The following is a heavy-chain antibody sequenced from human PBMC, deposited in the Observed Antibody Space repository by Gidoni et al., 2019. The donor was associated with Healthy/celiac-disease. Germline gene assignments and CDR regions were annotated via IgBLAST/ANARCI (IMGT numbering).Heavy chain of an antibody. CDR2: IWYDGSNK. CDR1: GFTFSSYG. Sequence: QVQLVESGGGVVQPGRSLRLSCAASGFTFSSYGMHWVRQAPGKGLEWVAVIWYDGSNKYYADSVKGRFTISRDNSKNTLYLQMNSLRAEDTAVYYCARALDVNNYYDSSGYSLSGYWGQGTLVTVSS. CDR3: ARALDVNNYYDSSGYSLSGY. D-gene: IGHD3-22*01. J-gene: IGHJ4*02. V-gene: IGHV3-33*01.